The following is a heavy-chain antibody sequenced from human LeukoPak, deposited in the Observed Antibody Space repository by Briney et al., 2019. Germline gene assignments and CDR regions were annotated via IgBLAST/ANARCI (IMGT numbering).Heavy chain of an antibody. Sequence: SGTLSLTCAVNGGSFNGYYWTWIRQPPGKGLAWIGEINHSGSTTYNSALKSGVTISVDTSKNQFSLKLTSVTAADTAVYYCARPRIPTVGSGLDSWGQGSLVTVSS. V-gene: IGHV4-34*01. CDR1: GGSFNGYY. J-gene: IGHJ4*02. CDR2: INHSGST. D-gene: IGHD3-10*01. CDR3: ARPRIPTVGSGLDS.